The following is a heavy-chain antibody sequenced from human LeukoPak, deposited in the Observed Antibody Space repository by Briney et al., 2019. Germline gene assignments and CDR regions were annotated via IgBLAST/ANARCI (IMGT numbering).Heavy chain of an antibody. CDR1: GFTFSSYS. V-gene: IGHV3-7*01. Sequence: PGGSLRLSCAASGFTFSSYSMNWVRQAPGKGLEWVANIKQDGSEKYYVDSVKGRFTISRDNAKNSLYLQMNSLRAEDTAVYYCARESSSWPYYYYCYYMDVWGKGTTVTVSS. CDR3: ARESSSWPYYYYCYYMDV. J-gene: IGHJ6*03. CDR2: IKQDGSEK. D-gene: IGHD6-13*01.